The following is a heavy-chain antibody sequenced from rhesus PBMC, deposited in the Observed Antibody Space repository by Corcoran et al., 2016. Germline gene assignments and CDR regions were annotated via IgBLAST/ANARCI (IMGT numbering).Heavy chain of an antibody. J-gene: IGHJ4*01. CDR2: IYWDDDK. CDR1: GFSISTSGMG. D-gene: IGHD3-34*01. V-gene: IGHV2-174*01. CDR3: ARTIPPWGDYLFDY. Sequence: QVTLKESGPALVKPTQTLTLTCTFSGFSISTSGMGVGWIRQPPGKDLEWLALIYWDDDKYYSTSMKSRLTISKDTSKKQVGLTMTNMDPVDTATYYCARTIPPWGDYLFDYWGQGVLVTVSS.